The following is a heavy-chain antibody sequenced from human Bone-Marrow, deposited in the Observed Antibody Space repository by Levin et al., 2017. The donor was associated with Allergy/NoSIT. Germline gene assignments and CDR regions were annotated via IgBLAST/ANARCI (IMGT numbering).Heavy chain of an antibody. J-gene: IGHJ4*02. D-gene: IGHD3-10*01. CDR1: GFSFSSQA. V-gene: IGHV3-30*18. CDR3: AKPKYYGERTNLGY. CDR2: ISKDESNK. Sequence: PGGSLRLSCAASGFSFSSQAMHWVRQAPGRGLEWVAIISKDESNKYYADSVEGRFTISRDNARNTLYLEMNSLRVEDTAVYYCAKPKYYGERTNLGYWGQGTLITVSS.